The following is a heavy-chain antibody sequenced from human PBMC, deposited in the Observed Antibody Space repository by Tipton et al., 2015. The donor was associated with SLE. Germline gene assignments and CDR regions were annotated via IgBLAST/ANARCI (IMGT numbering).Heavy chain of an antibody. D-gene: IGHD2-2*03. CDR1: GESLSGHY. V-gene: IGHV4-34*01. Sequence: TLSLTCTVYGESLSGHYWSWIRQPPGKGLEWIGDINHSGRTDYNPSLMSRVTTSEATSTKQFSLTLTSVTAAATGVYYCARGVAIYWITYYDYYMDVWGKGTTVTVSS. CDR3: ARGVAIYWITYYDYYMDV. CDR2: INHSGRT. J-gene: IGHJ6*03.